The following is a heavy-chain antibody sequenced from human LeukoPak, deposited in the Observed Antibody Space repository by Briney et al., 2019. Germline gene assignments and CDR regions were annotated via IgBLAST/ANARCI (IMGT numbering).Heavy chain of an antibody. V-gene: IGHV3-64*01. CDR3: AKSPAVDAAFDI. CDR1: GFTFSSYV. D-gene: IGHD4-23*01. CDR2: ISSNGGST. Sequence: GGSLRLSCAASGFTFSSYVMHWVRQAPGKGLEYVSAISSNGGSTYYAKSVKGRFTISRDNSKNTLYLQMNSLRAEDTAVYYCAKSPAVDAAFDIWGQGTMVTVSS. J-gene: IGHJ3*02.